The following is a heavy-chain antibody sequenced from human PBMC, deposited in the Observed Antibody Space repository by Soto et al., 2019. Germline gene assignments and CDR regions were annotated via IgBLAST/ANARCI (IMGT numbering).Heavy chain of an antibody. CDR2: IIPILGTA. D-gene: IGHD3-3*01. CDR1: GGTFSSYA. J-gene: IGHJ6*02. Sequence: QVQLVQSGAEVKKPGSSVKVSCKASGGTFSSYAISWVRQAPGQGLEWMGGIIPILGTANYAQKFQGRVTITADESTSTAYMELSSLRSEDTAVYYCAKSIFGVVIIAPSDYYYGMDVWGQGTTVTVSS. CDR3: AKSIFGVVIIAPSDYYYGMDV. V-gene: IGHV1-69*01.